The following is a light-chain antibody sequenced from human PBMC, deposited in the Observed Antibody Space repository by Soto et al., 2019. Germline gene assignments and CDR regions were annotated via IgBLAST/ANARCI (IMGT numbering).Light chain of an antibody. CDR1: QGISNY. CDR2: AAS. Sequence: DIQMTQSPSSLSASVGDRVTITCRASQGISNYLAWYQQKPGKVPKLLIYAASTLQSGVPSRFSGSGSGTNFTLTISSLQPEDVATYYCQKYNSAPLFTFGPGTKVDIK. V-gene: IGKV1-27*01. CDR3: QKYNSAPLFT. J-gene: IGKJ3*01.